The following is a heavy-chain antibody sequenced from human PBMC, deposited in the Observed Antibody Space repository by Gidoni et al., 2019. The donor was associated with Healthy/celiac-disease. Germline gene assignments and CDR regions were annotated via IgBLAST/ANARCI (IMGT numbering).Heavy chain of an antibody. J-gene: IGHJ3*02. Sequence: GKGLEWIGSIYYSGSTYYNPSLKSRVTISVDTSKNQFSLKLSSVTAADTAVYYCARHVYTDYYDSSGWYCDAFDIWGQGTMVTVSS. D-gene: IGHD3-22*01. CDR2: IYYSGST. V-gene: IGHV4-39*01. CDR3: ARHVYTDYYDSSGWYCDAFDI.